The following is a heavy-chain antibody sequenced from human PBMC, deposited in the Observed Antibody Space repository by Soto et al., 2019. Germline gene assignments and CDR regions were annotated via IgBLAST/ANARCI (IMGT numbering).Heavy chain of an antibody. J-gene: IGHJ4*02. D-gene: IGHD3-10*01. CDR2: ISAYNGNT. CDR1: GYSFTSYG. Sequence: XSVKVSCKASGYSFTSYGISWVRQAPGQGLEWMGWISAYNGNTNYAQKLQGRVTMTTDTSTSTAYMGLRSLRSDDTAVYYCARERRGIGEHCGQRTMVTVSS. CDR3: ARERRGIGEH. V-gene: IGHV1-18*01.